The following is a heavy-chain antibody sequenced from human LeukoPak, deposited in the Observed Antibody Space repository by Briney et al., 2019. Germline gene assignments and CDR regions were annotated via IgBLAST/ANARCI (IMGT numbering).Heavy chain of an antibody. Sequence: AASVKVSCKASGYTFTGYYIHWVRQAPGQGLEWMGWINPNSGGTNYAQKFQGRVTMTRDTSISTAYMELSRLRSDDTAVYYCAREDLLRSLVGYWGQGTLVTVSS. CDR2: INPNSGGT. V-gene: IGHV1-2*02. D-gene: IGHD3-3*01. CDR3: AREDLLRSLVGY. J-gene: IGHJ4*02. CDR1: GYTFTGYY.